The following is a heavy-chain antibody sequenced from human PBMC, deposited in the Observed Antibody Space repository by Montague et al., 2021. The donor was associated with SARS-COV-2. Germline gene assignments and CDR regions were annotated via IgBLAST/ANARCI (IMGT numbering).Heavy chain of an antibody. J-gene: IGHJ6*02. CDR1: GGSFSGYY. V-gene: IGHV4-34*01. D-gene: IGHD3-10*01. CDR2: INHSGST. Sequence: SETLSLTPTVYGGSFSGYYWSWIRQPPGKGLEWIGEINHSGSTNYNPSLKSRVTISVDTSKNHFSLKLSSVTAADTAVYYCARSGRGVTESYDLEDYYYGMDVWGQGTTVTVSS. CDR3: ARSGRGVTESYDLEDYYYGMDV.